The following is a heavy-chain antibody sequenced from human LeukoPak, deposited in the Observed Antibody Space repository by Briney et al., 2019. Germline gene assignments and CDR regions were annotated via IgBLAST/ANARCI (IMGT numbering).Heavy chain of an antibody. Sequence: SVKVSCKASGGTFSSYSITWVRQAPGQGLEWMGGIMPLFNTANYAQQFQGRVTITTDESTSTAYMELSSLRFEDTAMYYCARVDRYHYYLDVWGKGTAVTVSS. CDR1: GGTFSSYS. J-gene: IGHJ6*03. CDR2: IMPLFNTA. CDR3: ARVDRYHYYLDV. V-gene: IGHV1-69*05.